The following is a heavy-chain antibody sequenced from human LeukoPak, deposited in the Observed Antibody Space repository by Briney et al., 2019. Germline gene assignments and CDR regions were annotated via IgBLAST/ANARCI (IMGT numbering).Heavy chain of an antibody. CDR1: GSSFTNNW. V-gene: IGHV5-51*01. J-gene: IGHJ4*02. CDR3: ARRFEWDRKKVGFDY. Sequence: HGESLNTSCKPSGSSFTNNWIAWVRQLPGKGLEWIGIIYPGDSDTRYSPSFQGQVTISADKYISTAYLQWSSLKASDTAMYYCARRFEWDRKKVGFDYWGQGTLVTVSS. CDR2: IYPGDSDT. D-gene: IGHD1-26*01.